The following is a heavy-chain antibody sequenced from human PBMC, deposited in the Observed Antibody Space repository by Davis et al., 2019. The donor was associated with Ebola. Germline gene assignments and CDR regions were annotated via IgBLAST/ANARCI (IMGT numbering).Heavy chain of an antibody. CDR1: GSTFSDYY. Sequence: GGSLRLSCAASGSTFSDYYMSWTRQAPGKGLEWVSYISSSSSYTNYADSVKGRFTISRDNAKNSLYLQMNRLRAEDTAVYYCARVAYTAMVIEYYFDYWGQGTLVTVSS. V-gene: IGHV3-11*06. D-gene: IGHD5-18*01. CDR3: ARVAYTAMVIEYYFDY. CDR2: ISSSSSYT. J-gene: IGHJ4*02.